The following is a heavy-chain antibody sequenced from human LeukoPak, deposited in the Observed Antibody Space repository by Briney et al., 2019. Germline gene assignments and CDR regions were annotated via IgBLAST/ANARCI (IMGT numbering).Heavy chain of an antibody. CDR3: VKDRDLGTDVADDFDF. V-gene: IGHV3-23*01. CDR1: GFIFRDYC. J-gene: IGHJ4*02. D-gene: IGHD6-19*01. Sequence: PGESLRLSCAASGFIFRDYCMDWVRQAPGGGLQWVSAIGGSGYTNYSAPVKGGFTISRDNSKNTLYLQMNSLRAEDTAVYYCVKDRDLGTDVADDFDFWGQGTLVTVSS. CDR2: IGGSGYT.